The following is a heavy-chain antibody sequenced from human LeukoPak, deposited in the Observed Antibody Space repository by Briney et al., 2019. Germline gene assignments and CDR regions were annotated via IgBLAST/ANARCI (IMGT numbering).Heavy chain of an antibody. D-gene: IGHD3-10*01. V-gene: IGHV1-3*01. J-gene: IGHJ4*02. Sequence: KFQGRVTITRDTSASTAYMELSSLRSEDTAVYYCARDLGDYWGQGTLVTVSS. CDR3: ARDLGDY.